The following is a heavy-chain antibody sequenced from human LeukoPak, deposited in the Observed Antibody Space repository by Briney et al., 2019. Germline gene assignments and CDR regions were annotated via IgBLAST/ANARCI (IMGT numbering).Heavy chain of an antibody. V-gene: IGHV6-1*01. CDR1: GDSVSSNIAA. J-gene: IGHJ3*02. CDR3: ARISQASRGFI. Sequence: SQTLSLTCAISGDSVSSNIAAWSWIRQSPSSGLEWLGRTYYRSKWYNDYAVSVQSRIIISPDTSKNQFSLQLNSVTPEDTAVYYCARISQASRGFIWGQGTMVTVSS. CDR2: TYYRSKWYN.